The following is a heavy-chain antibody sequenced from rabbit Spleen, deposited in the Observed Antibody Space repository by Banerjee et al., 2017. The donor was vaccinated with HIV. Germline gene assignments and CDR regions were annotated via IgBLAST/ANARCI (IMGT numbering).Heavy chain of an antibody. J-gene: IGHJ6*01. D-gene: IGHD1-1*01. V-gene: IGHV1S40*01. Sequence: SLEESGGDLVKPGASLKLTCTASGFSSSSPSYMCWVRRPPGKGLEWIGCIYPGSSGTTYYASWAKGRFTISKTSSTTVTLQMTSLTAADTATYFCARDTATSFSSYGMDLWGPGTLVPVS. CDR1: GFSSSSPSY. CDR2: IYPGSSGTT. CDR3: ARDTATSFSSYGMDL.